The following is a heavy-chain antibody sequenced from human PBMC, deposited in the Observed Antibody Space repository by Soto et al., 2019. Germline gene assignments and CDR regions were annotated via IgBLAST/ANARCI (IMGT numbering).Heavy chain of an antibody. V-gene: IGHV1-18*01. CDR2: ISAYNGNT. CDR3: ARDHYDFWSGYYKGP. D-gene: IGHD3-3*01. J-gene: IGHJ5*02. CDR1: GYTFTSYG. Sequence: ASVKVSCKASGYTFTSYGISWVRQAPGQGLEWMGWISAYNGNTNYAQKLQGRVTMTTDTSTSTAYMELRSLRSDDTAVYYCARDHYDFWSGYYKGPWGQGTLVTAPQ.